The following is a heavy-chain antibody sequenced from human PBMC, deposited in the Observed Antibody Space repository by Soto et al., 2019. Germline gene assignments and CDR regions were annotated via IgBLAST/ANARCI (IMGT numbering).Heavy chain of an antibody. J-gene: IGHJ4*02. V-gene: IGHV1-2*02. CDR1: GDTFIAHY. Sequence: QVQLVQSGAEVKKPGASVKVSCKASGDTFIAHYIHWVRQAPGKGFEWIGWTNPNNGSTKYAQKFQGRVTMTRDTSITTFYVELSSLRSDDTAVYFCARDVNPYYGPGSLHGYFDYWGQGTLVTVSS. CDR2: TNPNNGST. CDR3: ARDVNPYYGPGSLHGYFDY. D-gene: IGHD3-10*01.